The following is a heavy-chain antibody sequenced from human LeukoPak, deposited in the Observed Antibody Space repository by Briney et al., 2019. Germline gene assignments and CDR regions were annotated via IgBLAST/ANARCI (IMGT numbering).Heavy chain of an antibody. CDR3: AKDASYRGYGAGAWFDP. J-gene: IGHJ5*01. V-gene: IGHV3-30*02. CDR1: GGSFNNYG. Sequence: GGSLRLSCAAAGGSFNNYGMHWVRQAPGKGLEWVAFIRYDGSKKDYADSVKGRLTISRDNSKITLCLQMNSLRAEDTGVYYCAKDASYRGYGAGAWFDPWGQGTLVIVSP. CDR2: IRYDGSKK. D-gene: IGHD4/OR15-4a*01.